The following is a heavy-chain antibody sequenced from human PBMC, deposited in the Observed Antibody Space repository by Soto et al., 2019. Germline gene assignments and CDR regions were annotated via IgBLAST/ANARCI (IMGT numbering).Heavy chain of an antibody. Sequence: ASVKVSCKASGYTFTNYEINWVRQATGQGLEWVGWMNPGSGNTGYAHKFQGRVTMTRNISISTAYMELSRLGSDDTAIYYCARMASSGSLNWFDPWGQGTLVTVSS. J-gene: IGHJ5*02. CDR2: MNPGSGNT. CDR1: GYTFTNYE. D-gene: IGHD3-10*01. CDR3: ARMASSGSLNWFDP. V-gene: IGHV1-8*01.